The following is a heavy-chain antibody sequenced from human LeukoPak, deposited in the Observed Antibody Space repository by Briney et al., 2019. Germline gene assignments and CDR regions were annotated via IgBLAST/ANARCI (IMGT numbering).Heavy chain of an antibody. CDR1: GYTFNKHG. CDR3: ARDPTNTSGRYAFFDY. V-gene: IGHV1-18*01. J-gene: IGHJ4*02. CDR2: ISCYNGDT. Sequence: GASVKVSCKASGYTFNKHGISWVRQAPGQGLEWMGWISCYNGDTHYAQEFQGRVTMTTDTSTTTAYMELRSLRSDDTALYYCARDPTNTSGRYAFFDYWGQGTLVTVSS. D-gene: IGHD6-19*01.